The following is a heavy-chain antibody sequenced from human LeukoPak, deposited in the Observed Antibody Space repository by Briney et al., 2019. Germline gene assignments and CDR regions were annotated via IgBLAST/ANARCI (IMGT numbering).Heavy chain of an antibody. D-gene: IGHD3-22*01. V-gene: IGHV1-2*02. CDR1: GYTFTGYY. CDR3: ATVGYYDSSGYYWDY. J-gene: IGHJ4*02. CDR2: INPNSGGT. Sequence: ASVKVSCKASGYTFTGYYMHWVRQAPGQGLEWMGWINPNSGGTNYAQKFQGRVTMTRDTSISTAYMELSRLRSDDTAVYYCATVGYYDSSGYYWDYWGQGTLVTVSS.